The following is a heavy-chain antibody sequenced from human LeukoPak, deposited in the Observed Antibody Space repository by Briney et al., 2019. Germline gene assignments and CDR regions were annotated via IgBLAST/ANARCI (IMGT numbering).Heavy chain of an antibody. CDR3: ARPTYYYGSGELLDY. Sequence: QPGGSLRLSCAASGITLSSYWMHWVRQAPGKGLVWVSRINSDGSSTSYADSVKGRFTISRDNAKNTLYLQMNSLRAEDTAVYYCARPTYYYGSGELLDYWGQETLVTVSS. J-gene: IGHJ4*02. V-gene: IGHV3-74*01. CDR1: GITLSSYW. D-gene: IGHD3-10*01. CDR2: INSDGSST.